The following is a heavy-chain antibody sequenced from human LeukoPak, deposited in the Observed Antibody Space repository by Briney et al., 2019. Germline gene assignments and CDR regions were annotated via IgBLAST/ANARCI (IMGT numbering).Heavy chain of an antibody. D-gene: IGHD6-13*01. CDR3: ATSPTVAAQVDC. Sequence: SETLSLTCSVSGGSTSSSDYYWAWLRQSPGKGLEWIGTSFYTGNTYFNPSLKSRVTILVDTSRNQVSLQLTSVTAADTAVYYFATSPTVAAQVDCWGQGTLVTVSS. V-gene: IGHV4-39*07. J-gene: IGHJ4*02. CDR1: GGSTSSSDYY. CDR2: SFYTGNT.